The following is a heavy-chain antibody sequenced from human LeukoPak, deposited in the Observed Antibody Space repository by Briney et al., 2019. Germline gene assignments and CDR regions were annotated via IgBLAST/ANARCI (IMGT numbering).Heavy chain of an antibody. CDR1: GFIFSDHY. CDR2: SSNKANSYTT. J-gene: IGHJ4*01. Sequence: GGSLRLSCAASGFIFSDHYMDWVRQAPGKGLEWVARSSNKANSYTTRYAASVKGRFTISRDDSTKSLFLQMSSLKTEDTAVYYCTSRPDCSGGTCFLDYWGHGTLVTVSS. V-gene: IGHV3-72*01. D-gene: IGHD2-15*01. CDR3: TSRPDCSGGTCFLDY.